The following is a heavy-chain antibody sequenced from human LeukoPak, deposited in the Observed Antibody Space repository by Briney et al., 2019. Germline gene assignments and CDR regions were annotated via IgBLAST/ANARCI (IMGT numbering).Heavy chain of an antibody. CDR2: IYYSGST. Sequence: SQTLSLTCTVSGGSISSGGYYWSWIRQHPGKGLEWIGYIYYSGSTYYNPSLKSRVTISVDTSKNQFSLKLSSVTAADTAVYYCARDGPLRSYYDGMDVWGQGTTVTVSS. J-gene: IGHJ6*02. CDR1: GGSISSGGYY. D-gene: IGHD3/OR15-3a*01. CDR3: ARDGPLRSYYDGMDV. V-gene: IGHV4-31*03.